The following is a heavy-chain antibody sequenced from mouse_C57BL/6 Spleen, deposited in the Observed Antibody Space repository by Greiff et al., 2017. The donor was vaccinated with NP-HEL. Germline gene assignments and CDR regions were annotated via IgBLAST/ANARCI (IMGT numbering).Heavy chain of an antibody. D-gene: IGHD2-1*01. CDR2: INPYNGGT. V-gene: IGHV1-19*01. J-gene: IGHJ3*01. CDR1: GYTFSDYY. Sequence: EVQGVESGPVLVKPGASVKMSCKASGYTFSDYYMNWVKQSHGKSLEWIGVINPYNGGTSYNQKFKGKATLTVDKSSSTAYMELNSLTSEDSAVYYCARGGLYGNLFAYWGQGTLVTVSA. CDR3: ARGGLYGNLFAY.